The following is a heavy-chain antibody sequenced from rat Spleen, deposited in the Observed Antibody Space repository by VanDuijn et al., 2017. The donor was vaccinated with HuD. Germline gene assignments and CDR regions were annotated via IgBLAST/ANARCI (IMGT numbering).Heavy chain of an antibody. CDR3: ARDLPGYNPFAY. D-gene: IGHD1-4*01. J-gene: IGHJ3*01. CDR2: MWSDGDT. Sequence: QVQLKESGPGLVQPSQTLSLTCTVSGFSLTSYHVHWVRQPPGKCLEWMGLMWSDGDTSYNSALKSRLSISRDTSKSQVFLKMSSLQTEDTATYYCARDLPGYNPFAYWGQGTLVTVSS. V-gene: IGHV2-32*01. CDR1: GFSLTSYH.